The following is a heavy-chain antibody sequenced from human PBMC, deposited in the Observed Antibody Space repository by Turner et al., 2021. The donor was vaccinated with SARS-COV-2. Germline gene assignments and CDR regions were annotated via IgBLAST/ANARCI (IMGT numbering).Heavy chain of an antibody. CDR2: ISYDGSTK. CDR1: GLTFSSYG. V-gene: IGHV3-30*18. CDR3: AKQLGLYSNPMYYFDY. Sequence: QVLLVVSGGGVVQPVRSLRLLCTASGLTFSSYGMHCVRQAPGKGLEWGAVISYDGSTKYYGDSVAGRFPISRDNSKNTLYLQMNSLGAEDTAVDYCAKQLGLYSNPMYYFDYWGQGTLVTVSS. D-gene: IGHD4-4*01. J-gene: IGHJ4*02.